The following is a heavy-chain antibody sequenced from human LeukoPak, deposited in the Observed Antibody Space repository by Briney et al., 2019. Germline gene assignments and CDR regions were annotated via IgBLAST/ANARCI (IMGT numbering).Heavy chain of an antibody. CDR3: ARSGRRAAAGTLNY. J-gene: IGHJ4*02. CDR1: GGSFSGYY. D-gene: IGHD6-13*01. V-gene: IGHV4-34*01. CDR2: INHRGST. Sequence: SETLSLTCAVYGGSFSGYYWSWIRQPPGKGLEWIGEINHRGSTNYNPSLKSRVTISVDTSKTHFSLQLSSVTAADTAVYYCARSGRRAAAGTLNYWGQGTLVTVSS.